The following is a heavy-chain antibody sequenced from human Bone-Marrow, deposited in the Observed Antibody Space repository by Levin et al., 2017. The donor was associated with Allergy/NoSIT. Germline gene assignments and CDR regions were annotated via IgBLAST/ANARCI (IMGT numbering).Heavy chain of an antibody. Sequence: ASVKVSCKASGGTFSSYAISWVRQAPGQGLEWMGGIIPIFGTANYAQKFQGRVTITADKSTSTAYMELSSLRSEDTAVYYCARGYSSSWYWSYWFDPWGQGTLVTVSS. V-gene: IGHV1-69*06. CDR2: IIPIFGTA. J-gene: IGHJ5*02. CDR3: ARGYSSSWYWSYWFDP. D-gene: IGHD6-13*01. CDR1: GGTFSSYA.